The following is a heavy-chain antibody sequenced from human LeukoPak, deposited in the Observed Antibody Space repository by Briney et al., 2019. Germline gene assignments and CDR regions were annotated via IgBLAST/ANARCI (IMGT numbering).Heavy chain of an antibody. CDR2: IYYSGST. Sequence: SETLSLTCTVSGGSISSSSYYWGWIRQPPGKGLEWIGSIYYSGSTYYNPSLKSRVTISVDTSKNQFSLKLSSVTAADTAVYYCARPIKVVPAVDASDIWGQGTMVTVSS. CDR3: ARPIKVVPAVDASDI. J-gene: IGHJ3*02. CDR1: GGSISSSSYY. D-gene: IGHD2-2*01. V-gene: IGHV4-39*01.